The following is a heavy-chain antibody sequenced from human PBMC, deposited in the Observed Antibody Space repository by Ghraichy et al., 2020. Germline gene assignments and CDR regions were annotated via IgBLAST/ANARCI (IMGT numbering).Heavy chain of an antibody. CDR3: AREVGTEYSNVPSYFDY. Sequence: ASVKVSCKASGYTFTSYGISWVRQAPGQGLEWMGWISAYNGDTNYAQKLQGRVTMTTDTSTSTAYMELRSLRSDDTAVYYCAREVGTEYSNVPSYFDYWGQGTLVTVSS. V-gene: IGHV1-18*01. D-gene: IGHD6-6*01. CDR1: GYTFTSYG. J-gene: IGHJ4*02. CDR2: ISAYNGDT.